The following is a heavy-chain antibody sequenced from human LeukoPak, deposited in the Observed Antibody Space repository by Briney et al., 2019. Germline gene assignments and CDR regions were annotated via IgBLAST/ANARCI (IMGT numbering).Heavy chain of an antibody. CDR1: GGSISGYY. V-gene: IGHV4-59*01. D-gene: IGHD2-21*02. CDR3: ASQPYCGGDCYPFDY. J-gene: IGHJ4*02. Sequence: PSETLSLTCTVSGGSISGYYWSWIRQPPGKGLEWIGYIYYSGSTNYNPSLKSRVTISVDTSKNQFSLKLSSVTAADTAVYYCASQPYCGGDCYPFDYRGQGTLVTVSS. CDR2: IYYSGST.